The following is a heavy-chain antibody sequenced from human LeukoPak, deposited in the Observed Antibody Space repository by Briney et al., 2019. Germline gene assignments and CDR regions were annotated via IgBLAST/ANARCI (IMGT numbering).Heavy chain of an antibody. CDR2: IYSGGST. CDR1: GFTVSSNY. Sequence: GGSLRLSCAASGFTVSSNYMSWVRQAPGKGLEWVSVIYSGGSTYYADSVKGRFTISGDNSKNTLYLQTNSLRAEDTAVYYCARWGRSAAGNRFQHWGQGTLVTVSS. D-gene: IGHD6-13*01. V-gene: IGHV3-53*01. J-gene: IGHJ1*01. CDR3: ARWGRSAAGNRFQH.